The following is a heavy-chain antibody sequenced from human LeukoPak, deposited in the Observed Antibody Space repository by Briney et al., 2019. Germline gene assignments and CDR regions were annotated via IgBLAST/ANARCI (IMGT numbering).Heavy chain of an antibody. CDR1: GYSISSGYY. CDR3: ARTRWELLGYYYYMDV. D-gene: IGHD1-26*01. J-gene: IGHJ6*03. CDR2: IYHSGST. V-gene: IGHV4-38-2*02. Sequence: PSETLSLTCTVSGYSISSGYYWGWIRQPPGKGLEWIGSIYHSGSTYYNPSPKSRVTISVDTSKNQFSLKLSSVTAADTAVYYCARTRWELLGYYYYMDVWGKGTTVTVSS.